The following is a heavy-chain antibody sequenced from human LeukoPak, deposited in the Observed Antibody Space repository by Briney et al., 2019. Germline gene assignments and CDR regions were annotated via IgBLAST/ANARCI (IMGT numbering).Heavy chain of an antibody. CDR1: GGTFSSYA. CDR3: AGGWEPYDYWFDP. V-gene: IGHV1-69*13. CDR2: IIPIFGTA. Sequence: SVKVSCKASGGTFSSYAISWVRQAPGQGLEWMGGIIPIFGTADYAQKFQGRVTITADESTSTTYMELNSLRSDDTAIYYCAGGWEPYDYWFDPWGQGTLVTVSS. J-gene: IGHJ5*02. D-gene: IGHD5-12*01.